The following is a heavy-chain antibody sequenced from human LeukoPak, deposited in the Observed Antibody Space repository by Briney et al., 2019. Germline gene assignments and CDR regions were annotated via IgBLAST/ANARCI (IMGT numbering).Heavy chain of an antibody. V-gene: IGHV3-30-3*01. D-gene: IGHD2-21*02. CDR3: ARDFLLLRGAFDI. Sequence: GGSLRLSCAASGLTFTSSAMHWVRQAPGKGLQWVAVMSFDGSNEHYADSVKGRFTISRDNSKKTLFLLMNNLRTEDTAVYYCARDFLLLRGAFDIWGQGTMVTVSS. CDR1: GLTFTSSA. J-gene: IGHJ3*02. CDR2: MSFDGSNE.